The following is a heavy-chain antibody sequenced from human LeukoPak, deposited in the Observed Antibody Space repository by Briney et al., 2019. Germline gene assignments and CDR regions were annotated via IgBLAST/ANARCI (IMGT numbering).Heavy chain of an antibody. CDR2: ISHNGGST. Sequence: GGSLRLSCSASGFTFSTYAMHWVRQAPGKGLEYVSTISHNGGSTYHADSVKGRFTISRDNSKNTLYLQMSSLRDEDTAVYYCVKGGSGNFAGPPDPWGQGTLVTVSS. J-gene: IGHJ5*02. CDR3: VKGGSGNFAGPPDP. CDR1: GFTFSTYA. D-gene: IGHD1-26*01. V-gene: IGHV3-64D*06.